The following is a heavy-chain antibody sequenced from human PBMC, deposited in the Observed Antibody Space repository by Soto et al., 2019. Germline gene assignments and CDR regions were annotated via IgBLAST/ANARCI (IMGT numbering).Heavy chain of an antibody. J-gene: IGHJ5*02. CDR2: IYWDDDK. V-gene: IGHV2-5*02. Sequence: QITLKESGPTLVKPTQTLTLTCTFSGFSLSTSGVGVGWIRQPPGKALEWLALIYWDDDKRYSPSLKSRLTITKDTSKNQVVLTMTNMDPVDTATYYCVSYDSSGYDAGGWFDPWGQGTLVTVSS. D-gene: IGHD3-22*01. CDR3: VSYDSSGYDAGGWFDP. CDR1: GFSLSTSGVG.